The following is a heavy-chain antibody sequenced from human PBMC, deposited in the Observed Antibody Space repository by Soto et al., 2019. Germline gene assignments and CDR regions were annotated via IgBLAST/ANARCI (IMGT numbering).Heavy chain of an antibody. D-gene: IGHD3-3*02. CDR1: GFTFTTSA. J-gene: IGHJ4*02. Sequence: EVQLLESGGNLVQPGGSLRLSCAGSGFTFTTSAMTWVRQAPGKGLEWVSSISASGETTYYADPAKGRFSISRDNSKNTLYLQMTGLRVADTALYFCVKDLHPFAYWGQGTLVTVSS. CDR3: VKDLHPFAY. V-gene: IGHV3-23*01. CDR2: ISASGETT.